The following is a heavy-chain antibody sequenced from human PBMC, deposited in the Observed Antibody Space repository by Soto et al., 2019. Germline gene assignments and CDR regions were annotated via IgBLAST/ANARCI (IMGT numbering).Heavy chain of an antibody. CDR1: GFTLSGYA. CDR3: VRRARPDFYYMDV. V-gene: IGHV3-64*01. CDR2: ISSNGVGT. D-gene: IGHD6-6*01. Sequence: EVQLAESGGGLAQPGGSLRLSCAASGFTLSGYAMDWVRQAPGKGLEYVSGISSNGVGTYYANSVQGRFTISRDNSKNTVYLQMCSLRPEDMAVYYCVRRARPDFYYMDVWGKGTTVTISS. J-gene: IGHJ6*03.